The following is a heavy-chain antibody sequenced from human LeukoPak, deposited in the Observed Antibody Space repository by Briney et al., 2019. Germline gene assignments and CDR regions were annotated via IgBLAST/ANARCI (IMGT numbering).Heavy chain of an antibody. CDR3: ARVPVNIWENWFDP. D-gene: IGHD1-26*01. CDR2: IYYSGSP. Sequence: PSETLSLTCTVSGGSISSSSYSWGWIRQPPGKALEWIGSIYYSGSPYYNPSLKSRVTISVDTSKNQFSLKLSSVTVADTAVYYCARVPVNIWENWFDPWGQGTLVTVSS. V-gene: IGHV4-39*07. CDR1: GGSISSSSYS. J-gene: IGHJ5*02.